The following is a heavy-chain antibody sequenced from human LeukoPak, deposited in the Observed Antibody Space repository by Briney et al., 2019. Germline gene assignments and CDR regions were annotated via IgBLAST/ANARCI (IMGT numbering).Heavy chain of an antibody. J-gene: IGHJ4*02. CDR1: DDSISSYY. CDR3: TGGYTSMVNDY. CDR2: IYYSGST. D-gene: IGHD5-18*01. V-gene: IGHV4-59*01. Sequence: SETLSLTCTVSDDSISSYYWSWIRQPPGKGLEWIGYIYYSGSTNYNPSLKSRVTISVDTSKNQFSMKLSSVTAADTAVYYCTGGYTSMVNDYWGQGTLVTVSS.